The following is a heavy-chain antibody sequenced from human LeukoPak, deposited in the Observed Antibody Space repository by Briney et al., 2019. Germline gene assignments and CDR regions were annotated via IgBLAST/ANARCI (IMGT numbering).Heavy chain of an antibody. D-gene: IGHD4-17*01. Sequence: GGSLRLSCAASGFTFSSYGMHWVRQAPGKGLEWVAVISYDGSNKYYADSVKGRFTISRDNSKNTLYLQMNSLRAEDTAVYYCAKDGVRSSYGEAVDYWGQGTLVTVSS. V-gene: IGHV3-30*18. CDR1: GFTFSSYG. J-gene: IGHJ4*02. CDR2: ISYDGSNK. CDR3: AKDGVRSSYGEAVDY.